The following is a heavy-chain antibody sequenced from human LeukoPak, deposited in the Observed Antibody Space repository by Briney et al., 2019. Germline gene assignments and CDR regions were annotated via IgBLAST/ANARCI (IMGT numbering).Heavy chain of an antibody. Sequence: GGSLRLSCAASGFTFDDYDLNWVRQAPGKGLEWVSYISSSGDTTYYADSVKGRFTISRDNSKNMLYLQMNSLRADDTAVYYCARSLRVRGVPDYMDVWGKGTTVTISS. CDR2: ISSSGDTT. J-gene: IGHJ6*03. D-gene: IGHD3-10*01. V-gene: IGHV3-48*01. CDR3: ARSLRVRGVPDYMDV. CDR1: GFTFDDYD.